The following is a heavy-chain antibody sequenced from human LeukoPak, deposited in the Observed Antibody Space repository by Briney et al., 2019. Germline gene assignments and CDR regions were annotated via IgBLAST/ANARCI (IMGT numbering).Heavy chain of an antibody. CDR3: AREPTYGSGSYHDY. D-gene: IGHD3-10*01. J-gene: IGHJ4*02. Sequence: PGGSLRLSCAASGFTFSSYSMNWVRQAPGKGLEWVSSISSSSSYIYYADSVKGRFTISRDNAKNSPYLQMNSLRAEDTAVYYCAREPTYGSGSYHDYWGQGTLVTVSS. CDR1: GFTFSSYS. CDR2: ISSSSSYI. V-gene: IGHV3-21*01.